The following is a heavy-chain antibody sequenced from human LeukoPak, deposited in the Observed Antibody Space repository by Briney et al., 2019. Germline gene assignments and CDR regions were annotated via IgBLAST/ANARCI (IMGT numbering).Heavy chain of an antibody. CDR3: ASNPSAYCTNGVCYAFDI. CDR1: GYTFTGYY. J-gene: IGHJ3*02. D-gene: IGHD2-8*01. CDR2: INPNSGGT. Sequence: AASVKVSCKASGYTFTGYYMHWVRQAPGQGLEWMGWINPNSGGTNYAQKFQGRVTMTRDTSICTAYMELSRLRSDDTAVYYCASNPSAYCTNGVCYAFDIWGQGTMVTVSS. V-gene: IGHV1-2*02.